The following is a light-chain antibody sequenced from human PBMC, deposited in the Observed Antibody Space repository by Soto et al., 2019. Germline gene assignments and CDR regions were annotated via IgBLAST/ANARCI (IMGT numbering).Light chain of an antibody. V-gene: IGKV3-20*01. CDR2: GAS. CDR3: QQYGC. J-gene: IGKJ4*01. CDR1: QSVSSSD. Sequence: EIVLTQSPGTLSLSPGERATLSCRASQSVSSSDLAWYQQKPGQAPRLLIYGASSRATGIPASFSGSGSGTDFTLPISVLEPEDFAVYYCQQYGCFGGGTKVEIK.